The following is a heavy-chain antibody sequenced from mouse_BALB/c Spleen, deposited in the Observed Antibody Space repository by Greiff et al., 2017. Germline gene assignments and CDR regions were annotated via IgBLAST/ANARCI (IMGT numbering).Heavy chain of an antibody. Sequence: EVKLEESGGGLVKPGGSLKLSCAASGFAFSSYDMSWVRQTPEKRLEWVAYISSGGGSTYYPDTVKGRFTISRDNAKNTLYLQMSSLKSEDTAMYYCARHYYRSPFDYWGQGTTLTVSS. V-gene: IGHV5-12-1*01. CDR1: GFAFSSYD. D-gene: IGHD2-14*01. CDR2: ISSGGGST. CDR3: ARHYYRSPFDY. J-gene: IGHJ2*01.